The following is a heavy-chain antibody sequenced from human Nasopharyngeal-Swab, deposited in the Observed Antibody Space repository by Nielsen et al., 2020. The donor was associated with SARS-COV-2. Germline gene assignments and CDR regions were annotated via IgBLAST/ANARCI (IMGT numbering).Heavy chain of an antibody. CDR3: VKGGYGVYFDY. D-gene: IGHD4-17*01. CDR1: GFTFSSYA. CDR2: ISSNGGST. V-gene: IGHV3-64D*06. Sequence: GGSLRLSCSASGFTFSSYAMHWVRQAPGKGLEYVSAISSNGGSTYYADSVKGRLTISRDNSKNTLYLQMSSLRAEDTAVYYCVKGGYGVYFDYWGQGTLVTVSS. J-gene: IGHJ4*02.